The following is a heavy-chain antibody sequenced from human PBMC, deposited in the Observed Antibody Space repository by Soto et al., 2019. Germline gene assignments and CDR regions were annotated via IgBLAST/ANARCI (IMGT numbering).Heavy chain of an antibody. CDR1: GFTFSSYA. V-gene: IGHV3-30-3*01. Sequence: GGSLRLSCAASGFTFSSYAMHWVRQAPGKGLEWVAVISYDGSNKYYADSVKGRFTISRDNSKNTLYLQMNSLRAEDTAVYYCARDLSRYDFWSGYYTGFYYYYGMDVWGQGTTATVSS. J-gene: IGHJ6*02. CDR3: ARDLSRYDFWSGYYTGFYYYYGMDV. D-gene: IGHD3-3*01. CDR2: ISYDGSNK.